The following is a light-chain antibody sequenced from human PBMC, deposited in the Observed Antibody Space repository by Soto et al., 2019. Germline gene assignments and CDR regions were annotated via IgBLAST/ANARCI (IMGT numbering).Light chain of an antibody. V-gene: IGKV1-13*02. J-gene: IGKJ1*01. Sequence: AIQLTQSPSSLSASVGDRVTITCRASQGISSALAWYQQKPGKAPKLLIYKASSLESGVPSRFSGSGSGTEFTLTISSLQPDDFATYYCQQFHSFSPTFGQGTKVEIK. CDR3: QQFHSFSPT. CDR1: QGISSA. CDR2: KAS.